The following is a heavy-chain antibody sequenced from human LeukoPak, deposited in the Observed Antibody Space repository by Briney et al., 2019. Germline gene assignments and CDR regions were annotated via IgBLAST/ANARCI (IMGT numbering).Heavy chain of an antibody. D-gene: IGHD6-6*01. J-gene: IGHJ6*02. V-gene: IGHV1-46*01. CDR2: INPSGGST. CDR3: ARGPNSSSEYYYYGMDV. CDR1: GYTFTSYY. Sequence: ASVKASCKASGYTFTSYYMHWVRQAPGQGLKWMGIINPSGGSTSYAQKFQGRVTMTRDTSTSTVYMELSSLRSEDTAVYYCARGPNSSSEYYYYGMDVWGQGTTVTVSS.